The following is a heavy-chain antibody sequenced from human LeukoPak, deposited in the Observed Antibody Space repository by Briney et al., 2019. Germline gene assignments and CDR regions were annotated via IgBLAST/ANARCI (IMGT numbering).Heavy chain of an antibody. V-gene: IGHV4-38-2*02. CDR2: IYHSGSA. CDR3: ARSYAQDFGVVIIPSYYFDY. J-gene: IGHJ4*02. Sequence: SETLSLTCTVSGYFISSGYYWGWIRQPPGKGLEWIGSIYHSGSAYYNPSLKSRVTISVDTSKNQFSLKLSSVTAADTAVYYCARSYAQDFGVVIIPSYYFDYWGQGTLVTVSS. D-gene: IGHD3-3*01. CDR1: GYFISSGYY.